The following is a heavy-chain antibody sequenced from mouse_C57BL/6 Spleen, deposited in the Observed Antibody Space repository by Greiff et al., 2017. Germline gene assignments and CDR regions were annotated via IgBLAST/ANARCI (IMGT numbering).Heavy chain of an antibody. J-gene: IGHJ2*01. CDR3: AREGGTTGYYFGY. D-gene: IGHD4-1*01. CDR1: GYAFSSYW. Sequence: VQLQESGAELVKPGASVKISCKASGYAFSSYWMNWVKQRPGKGLEWIGQIYPGDGDTNYNGKFKGKATLTADKSSSTAYMQLSSLTSEDSAVYFCAREGGTTGYYFGYWGQGTTLTVSS. CDR2: IYPGDGDT. V-gene: IGHV1-80*01.